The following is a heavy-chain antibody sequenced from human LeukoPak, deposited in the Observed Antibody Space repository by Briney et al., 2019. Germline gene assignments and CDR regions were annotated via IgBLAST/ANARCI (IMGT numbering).Heavy chain of an antibody. Sequence: GGSLRLSCAANGFTFSSYWMSWVRQAPGKGLEWVAVISYDGSNKYYADSVKGRFTISRDNSKNTLYLQMNSLRAEDTAVYYCARDGGDSSFDIWGQGTMVTVSS. D-gene: IGHD3-16*01. V-gene: IGHV3-30-3*01. CDR2: ISYDGSNK. CDR1: GFTFSSYW. CDR3: ARDGGDSSFDI. J-gene: IGHJ3*02.